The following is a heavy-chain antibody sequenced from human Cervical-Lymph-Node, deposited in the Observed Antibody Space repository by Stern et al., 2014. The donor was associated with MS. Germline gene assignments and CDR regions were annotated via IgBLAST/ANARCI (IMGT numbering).Heavy chain of an antibody. D-gene: IGHD7-27*01. CDR3: MKAWGH. Sequence: QMQLVQYGAEVRKPGASVRLSCKASGYIFTSDDINWVRQASGQGLEWMGWMNPDSGDTGFEQKFLGRVTMTRDVSTSTVYMELSSLTSEDTAVYYCMKAWGHWGQGTQVTVSS. V-gene: IGHV1-8*01. CDR2: MNPDSGDT. J-gene: IGHJ1*01. CDR1: GYIFTSDD.